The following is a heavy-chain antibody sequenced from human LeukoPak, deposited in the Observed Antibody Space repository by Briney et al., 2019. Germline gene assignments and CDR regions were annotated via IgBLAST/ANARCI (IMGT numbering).Heavy chain of an antibody. CDR2: INPTGTGT. V-gene: IGHV1-46*01. J-gene: IGHJ4*02. CDR1: GYTFSNYY. Sequence: ASVKVSCKASGYTFSNYYMHWVRQAPGQGLEWMGLINPTGTGTNYAQKFRGRVTLTRDSSTTTVYMELSSLRSEDSAVYYCAREESGGYFDYWGQGTLVTVSS. CDR3: AREESGGYFDY. D-gene: IGHD2-8*02.